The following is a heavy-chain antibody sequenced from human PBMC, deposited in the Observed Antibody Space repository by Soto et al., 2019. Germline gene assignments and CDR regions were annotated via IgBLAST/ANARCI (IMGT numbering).Heavy chain of an antibody. J-gene: IGHJ6*02. CDR3: ARDDIVVVPAAIGKYYYYYGMDV. V-gene: IGHV3-74*01. CDR1: GFTFSSYW. CDR2: INSDGSST. D-gene: IGHD2-2*02. Sequence: PGGSLRLSCAASGFTFSSYWMHWVRQAPGKGLVWVSRINSDGSSTSYADSVKGRFTISRDNAKNTLYLQMNSLRAEDTAVYYCARDDIVVVPAAIGKYYYYYGMDVWGQGTTVTVSS.